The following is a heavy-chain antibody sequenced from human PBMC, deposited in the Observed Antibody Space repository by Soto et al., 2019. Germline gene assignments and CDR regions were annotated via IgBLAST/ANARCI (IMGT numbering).Heavy chain of an antibody. V-gene: IGHV3-64D*06. Sequence: PGGSLRLSCSASGFTFSSYAMHWVRQAPGKGLEYVSAISSNGGSTYYADSVKGRFTISRDNSKNTLYLQMSSLRAEDTAVYYCVKGATTGHPDRYYDSSGYYPYFQHWGQGTLVTVSS. CDR2: ISSNGGST. D-gene: IGHD3-22*01. CDR1: GFTFSSYA. CDR3: VKGATTGHPDRYYDSSGYYPYFQH. J-gene: IGHJ1*01.